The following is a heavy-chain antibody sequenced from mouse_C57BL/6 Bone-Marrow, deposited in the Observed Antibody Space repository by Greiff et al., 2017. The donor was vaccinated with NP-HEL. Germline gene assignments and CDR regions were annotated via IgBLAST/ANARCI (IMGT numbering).Heavy chain of an antibody. CDR1: GFSLTSYG. D-gene: IGHD2-4*01. J-gene: IGHJ3*01. V-gene: IGHV2-2*01. Sequence: VKLMESGPGLVQPSQSLSITCTVSGFSLTSYGVHWVRQSPGKGLEWLGVIWSGGSTDYNAAFISRLSISKDNSKSQVCFKMNSLQADDTAIYYCARRVDYDSWFAYWGQGTLVTVSA. CDR3: ARRVDYDSWFAY. CDR2: IWSGGST.